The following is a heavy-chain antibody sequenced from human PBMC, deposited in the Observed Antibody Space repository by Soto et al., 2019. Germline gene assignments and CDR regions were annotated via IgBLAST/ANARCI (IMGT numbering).Heavy chain of an antibody. J-gene: IGHJ5*02. CDR2: IYATGTT. V-gene: IGHV4-4*07. Sequence: LETLSLTCTVSGASISGFYWCWIRKSAGKGLEWIGRIYATGTTDYNPSLKSRVMMSVDTSKKQFSLKLRSVTAADTAVYYCVRDGTKTLRDWFDPWGQGISVTVSS. D-gene: IGHD1-1*01. CDR3: VRDGTKTLRDWFDP. CDR1: GASISGFY.